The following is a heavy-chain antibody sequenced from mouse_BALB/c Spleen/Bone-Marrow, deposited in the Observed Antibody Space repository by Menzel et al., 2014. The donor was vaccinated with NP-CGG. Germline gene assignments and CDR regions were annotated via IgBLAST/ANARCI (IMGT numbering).Heavy chain of an antibody. J-gene: IGHJ4*01. CDR3: ARIYYDYDGGVYYYAMDY. CDR1: GFTFSDYY. CDR2: ISDGGSYT. V-gene: IGHV5-4*02. D-gene: IGHD2-4*01. Sequence: EVMLVESGGGLAKPGGSLKLSCAASGFTFSDYYMYWVRRTPEKRLEWVATISDGGSYTYYPDSVKGRFTISRDNAKNNLYLQMSSLKSEDTAMYYCARIYYDYDGGVYYYAMDYWGQGTSVTVSS.